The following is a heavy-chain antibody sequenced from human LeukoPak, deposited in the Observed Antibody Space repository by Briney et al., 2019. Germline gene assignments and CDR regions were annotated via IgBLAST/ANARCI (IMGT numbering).Heavy chain of an antibody. CDR2: KSYTGST. CDR3: AKDPNPLYDFWSGYK. D-gene: IGHD3-3*01. J-gene: IGHJ4*02. V-gene: IGHV4-59*12. Sequence: PSKASACTFTCCYIQWLRQAPPRGGEGRGWFKSYTGSTSYNPSLRSLVTISLNTPENQFSLRLTSVTAADTAVYYCAKDPNPLYDFWSGYKWGQGTLVTVFS. CDR1: ACTFTCCY.